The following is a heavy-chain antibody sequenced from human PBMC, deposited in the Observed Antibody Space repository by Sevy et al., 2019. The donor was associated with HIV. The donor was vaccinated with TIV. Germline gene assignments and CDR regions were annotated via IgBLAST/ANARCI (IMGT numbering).Heavy chain of an antibody. CDR3: AKALINWDGLDV. CDR2: ISGLSNYI. D-gene: IGHD7-27*01. J-gene: IGHJ6*02. CDR1: GFTFSSYR. Sequence: GGSLRLSCAASGFTFSSYRINWVRQAPGKGLEWVSSISGLSNYIFYSDSVKGRFTISRDNAKNSVYLQMNSLRAEDTAVYFCAKALINWDGLDVWGQGTTVIVSS. V-gene: IGHV3-21*01.